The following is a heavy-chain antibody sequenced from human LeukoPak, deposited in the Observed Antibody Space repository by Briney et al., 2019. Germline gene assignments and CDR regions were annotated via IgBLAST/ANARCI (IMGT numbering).Heavy chain of an antibody. V-gene: IGHV1-3*01. D-gene: IGHD3-10*01. CDR2: INAGNGNT. J-gene: IGHJ5*02. CDR1: GYSFNAYA. CDR3: ARDLLGYYGSGIREDP. Sequence: ASVKVSCKTSGYSFNAYALHWVRQAPGQGLEWLGWINAGNGNTKYSQKFQGRVTITRDTSASTAYMELSSLRSEDTAVYYCARDLLGYYGSGIREDPWGQGTLVTVSS.